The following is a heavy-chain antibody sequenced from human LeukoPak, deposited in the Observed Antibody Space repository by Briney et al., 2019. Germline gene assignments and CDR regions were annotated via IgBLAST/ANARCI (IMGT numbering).Heavy chain of an antibody. Sequence: GGSLRLSCAASGFTFSNYEMNWVRQAPGKRLEWVSYISGRGDVIYYADSVKGRFTISRDNAKNSLYLQMNSLRAEDTAVYYCARPYYVAANYYFDYWGQGTLVTVSS. CDR2: ISGRGDVI. J-gene: IGHJ4*02. CDR1: GFTFSNYE. V-gene: IGHV3-48*03. CDR3: ARPYYVAANYYFDY. D-gene: IGHD1-26*01.